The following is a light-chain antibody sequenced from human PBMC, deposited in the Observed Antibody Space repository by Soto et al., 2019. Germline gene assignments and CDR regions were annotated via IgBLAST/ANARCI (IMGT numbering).Light chain of an antibody. J-gene: IGLJ1*01. CDR2: QVT. CDR3: NSYSSTNVYV. Sequence: QSVLAQPASVSCSPGQSITISCTGSFSHIAVFKYVCWYQQYPGRAPKLLIYQVTSRASGVSHRFSGSKSGNTASLTISGLQPEDEAEYYCNSYSSTNVYVVGTGTKVTVL. CDR1: FSHIAVFKY. V-gene: IGLV2-14*01.